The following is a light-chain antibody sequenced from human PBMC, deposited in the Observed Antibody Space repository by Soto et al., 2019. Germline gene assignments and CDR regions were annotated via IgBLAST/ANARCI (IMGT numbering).Light chain of an antibody. Sequence: EVVMTQSPATLSVSPGERATLFCRAGQSISSNLAWYQQKPGQTPSLLIYDASTRATGVPDRFSGSGSGTEFTLTISSLQSEDSAVYYCQHFNNWPISFGPGTKVDIK. CDR2: DAS. CDR1: QSISSN. CDR3: QHFNNWPIS. J-gene: IGKJ3*01. V-gene: IGKV3-15*01.